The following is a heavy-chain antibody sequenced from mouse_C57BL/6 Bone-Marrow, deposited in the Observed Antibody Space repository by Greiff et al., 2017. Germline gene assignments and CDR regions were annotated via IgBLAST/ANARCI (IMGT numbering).Heavy chain of an antibody. J-gene: IGHJ2*01. CDR3: ARDDYGSSYY. D-gene: IGHD1-1*01. CDR2: ISYDGSN. V-gene: IGHV3-6*01. Sequence: DVKLQESGPGLVKPSQSLSLTCSVTGYSITSGYYWNWIRQFPGNKLEWMGYISYDGSNNYNPSLKNRISITRDTSKNQFFLKLNSVTTEDTATYYCARDDYGSSYYWGQGTTLTVSS. CDR1: GYSITSGYY.